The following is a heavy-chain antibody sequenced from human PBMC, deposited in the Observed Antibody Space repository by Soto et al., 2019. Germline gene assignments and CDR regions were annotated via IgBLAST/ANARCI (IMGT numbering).Heavy chain of an antibody. D-gene: IGHD3-10*01. Sequence: LSLTCTVSGGSINSHYWSWIRQPAGKGLEWIGRVYSGGSTNYNPSLESRVTMSVDTSKNHISLKLTSVAAADTAVYYCARGPGGFGDFSLDYWGQGTLVTVSS. CDR2: VYSGGST. CDR1: GGSINSHY. J-gene: IGHJ4*02. V-gene: IGHV4-4*07. CDR3: ARGPGGFGDFSLDY.